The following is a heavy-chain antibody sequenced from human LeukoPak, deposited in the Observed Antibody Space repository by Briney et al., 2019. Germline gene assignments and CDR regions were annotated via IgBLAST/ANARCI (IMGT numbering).Heavy chain of an antibody. CDR3: VRDLMGAGGTTAYFHH. V-gene: IGHV3-21*01. Sequence: GGSLRLSCAASGFTFSDYSMNWVRQAPGKGLEWVSSISRRSRHLYYAGSVKGRFTISRDNAKNSLYLQMNSLRAEDMAVYYSVRDLMGAGGTTAYFHHWGQGTLVTVSS. CDR1: GFTFSDYS. J-gene: IGHJ1*01. D-gene: IGHD1-1*01. CDR2: ISRRSRHL.